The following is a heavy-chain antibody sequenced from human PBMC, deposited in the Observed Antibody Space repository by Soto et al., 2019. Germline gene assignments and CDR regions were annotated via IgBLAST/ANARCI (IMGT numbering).Heavy chain of an antibody. J-gene: IGHJ4*02. D-gene: IGHD5-12*01. CDR3: AKSKRPQWLLTKYFDS. V-gene: IGHV3-23*01. Sequence: HPXESLGLSCAASCFTFRSYAVSWVGQAPGKGLEWVATITGTGTSTYFADSVKGRFTISRDNSRNTLYLQLNSLRAEDTAVYYCAKSKRPQWLLTKYFDSWGQRALVTVSS. CDR1: CFTFRSYA. CDR2: ITGTGTST.